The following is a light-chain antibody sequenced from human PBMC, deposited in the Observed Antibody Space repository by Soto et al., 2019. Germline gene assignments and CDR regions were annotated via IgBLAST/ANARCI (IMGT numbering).Light chain of an antibody. CDR3: QQYGSSPRT. Sequence: EIVLTQSPGTLSLSPGERATLSCRASQSVSSNYLAWYQQKPGQAPRLLIYGASSRATGIPDRFSGSGYGTDCTLTISRLETEDFVVYYCQQYGSSPRTFGQGTKVEIK. J-gene: IGKJ1*01. CDR2: GAS. V-gene: IGKV3-20*01. CDR1: QSVSSNY.